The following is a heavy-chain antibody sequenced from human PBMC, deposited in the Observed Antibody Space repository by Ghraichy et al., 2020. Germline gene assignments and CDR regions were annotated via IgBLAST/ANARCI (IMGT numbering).Heavy chain of an antibody. D-gene: IGHD1-26*01. Sequence: GGSLRLSCAASGFTFSDYYMAWIRQAPGRELEWFAYISTSSLYTNYAFSVKGRFTVSRDNAQSSLYLQMHGLRVDDTAVYYCARVTASGRYQFDYWGQGTLVTVSS. V-gene: IGHV3-11*06. CDR2: ISTSSLYT. CDR3: ARVTASGRYQFDY. CDR1: GFTFSDYY. J-gene: IGHJ4*02.